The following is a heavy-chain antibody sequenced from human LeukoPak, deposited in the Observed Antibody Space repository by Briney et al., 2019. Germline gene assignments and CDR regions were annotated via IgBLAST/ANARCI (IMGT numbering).Heavy chain of an antibody. CDR3: ASILDGMDV. V-gene: IGHV4-59*08. CDR1: GGSISSYY. CDR2: IYYTGTT. Sequence: SVTLSLTCTVSGGSISSYYWSWIRQPPGKGLEWIGYIYYTGTTNYNPSLKNRVTISADTSKNQFSLKLNSVTAADTAVYYCASILDGMDVWGQGTTVSVSS. J-gene: IGHJ6*02.